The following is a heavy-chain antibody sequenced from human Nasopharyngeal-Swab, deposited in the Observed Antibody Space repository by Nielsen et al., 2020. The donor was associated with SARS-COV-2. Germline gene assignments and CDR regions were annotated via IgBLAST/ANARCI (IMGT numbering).Heavy chain of an antibody. CDR1: GGSISSSSYY. CDR2: IYYSGST. CDR3: ARGGYNSYYYYYYYMDV. D-gene: IGHD1-1*01. J-gene: IGHJ6*03. Sequence: GSLRLSCTVSGGSISSSSYYWGWIRQPPGKGLEWIGSIYYSGSTNYNPSLKSRVTISVDTSKNQFSLKLSSVTAADTAVYYCARGGYNSYYYYYYYMDVWGKGTTVTVSS. V-gene: IGHV4-39*07.